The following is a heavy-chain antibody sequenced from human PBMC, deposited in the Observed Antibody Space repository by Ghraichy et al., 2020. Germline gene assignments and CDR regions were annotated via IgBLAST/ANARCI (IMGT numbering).Heavy chain of an antibody. J-gene: IGHJ4*02. V-gene: IGHV3-23*01. Sequence: GSLNISCAASGFTFSIYAMTWVRQSPGKGLEWVSGISGNGAKTYNADSVKGRFTISRDNSKNMAYLQMNNLRAEDTAVYYCAKDPLDSWGQGTLITVSS. CDR2: ISGNGAKT. CDR1: GFTFSIYA. CDR3: AKDPLDS.